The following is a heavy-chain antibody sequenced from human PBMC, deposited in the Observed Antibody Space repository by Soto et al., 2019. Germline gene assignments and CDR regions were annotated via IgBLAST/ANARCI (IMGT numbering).Heavy chain of an antibody. CDR1: GGSVSSGSYY. Sequence: QEQLQESGPGLVKPSETLSLTCTVSGGSVSSGSYYWSWIRQPPGKGLEWIGYIYYSGSTNYNPSLKSRVTISVDTSKNQFSLKLSSVTAADTAVYYCASAIAVTDFDYWGQGTLVTVSS. D-gene: IGHD2-21*02. J-gene: IGHJ4*02. V-gene: IGHV4-61*01. CDR2: IYYSGST. CDR3: ASAIAVTDFDY.